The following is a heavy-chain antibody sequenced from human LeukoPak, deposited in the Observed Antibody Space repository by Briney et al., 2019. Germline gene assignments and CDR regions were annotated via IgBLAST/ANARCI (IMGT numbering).Heavy chain of an antibody. CDR2: ISSSGSTI. D-gene: IGHD3-10*01. CDR3: ARDGGIWFGELKTPYYFDY. Sequence: PVGSLRLSCAASGFTFSSYEMNWVRQAPGKGLEWVSYISSSGSTIYYADSVKGRFTISRDNAKNSLYLQMNSLRAEDTAVYYCARDGGIWFGELKTPYYFDYWGQGTLVTVSS. V-gene: IGHV3-48*03. CDR1: GFTFSSYE. J-gene: IGHJ4*02.